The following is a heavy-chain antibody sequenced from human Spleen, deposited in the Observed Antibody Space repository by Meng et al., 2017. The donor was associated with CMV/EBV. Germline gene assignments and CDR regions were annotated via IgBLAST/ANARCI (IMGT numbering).Heavy chain of an antibody. CDR2: IKHDGNEK. CDR1: GLTVSVNY. V-gene: IGHV3-7*01. CDR3: ANSGLSGRTR. J-gene: IGHJ4*02. Sequence: GGSLRLSCAASGLTVSVNYMIWVRQAPGKGLEWVATIKHDGNEKYHVDSAKGRFTISRDNAKNSLFLQMDSLRAEDTAMYYCANSGLSGRTRWGQGTLVTVSS.